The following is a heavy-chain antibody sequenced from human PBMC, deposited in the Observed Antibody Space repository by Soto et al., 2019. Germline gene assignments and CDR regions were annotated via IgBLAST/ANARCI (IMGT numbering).Heavy chain of an antibody. D-gene: IGHD4-17*01. CDR2: ISSSGDSA. J-gene: IGHJ3*02. V-gene: IGHV3-23*01. Sequence: GGSLRLSCAASGFIFSTYAMNWVRQAPGKGPEWVSAISSSGDSAYYAESVRGRFTISRDNSINTLYLQMRSLRPEDTAVYYCAHPRGYGVFDAVDIWGQGTMVTVSS. CDR3: AHPRGYGVFDAVDI. CDR1: GFIFSTYA.